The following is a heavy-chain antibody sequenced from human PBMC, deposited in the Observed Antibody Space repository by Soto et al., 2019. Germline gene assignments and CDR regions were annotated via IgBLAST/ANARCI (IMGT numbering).Heavy chain of an antibody. V-gene: IGHV4-59*01. D-gene: IGHD6-25*01. J-gene: IGHJ5*02. Sequence: QVQLQESGPGLVKPSETLSLPCTVSGGSLSSYYWTWIRQSPGKGLDWIGYVYFSGNTNYIPSLKSRVTISIDTSKNQFSLRLASVTAADTAFYYCGSVRPSGYVLSWGQGTLVTVSS. CDR1: GGSLSSYY. CDR2: VYFSGNT. CDR3: GSVRPSGYVLS.